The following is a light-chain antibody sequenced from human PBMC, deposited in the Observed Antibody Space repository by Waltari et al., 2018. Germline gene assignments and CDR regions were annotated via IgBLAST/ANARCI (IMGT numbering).Light chain of an antibody. J-gene: IGLJ1*01. CDR3: SSYTSSSTXV. CDR1: XXXXXGYNY. CDR2: EVS. V-gene: IGLV2-14*01. Sequence: XSALXQPASVSGSPGQSITISCTGTXXXXXGYNYVSWYQQHPGKAPKLMIYEVSNRPSGVSNRFSGSKSGNTASLTISGLQAEXEADYYCSSYTSSSTXVXGTGTKVTVL.